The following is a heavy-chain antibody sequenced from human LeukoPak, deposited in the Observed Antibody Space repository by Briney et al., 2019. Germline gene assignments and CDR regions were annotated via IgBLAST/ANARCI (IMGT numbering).Heavy chain of an antibody. J-gene: IGHJ6*02. CDR2: IRAYNGNT. V-gene: IGHV1-18*01. Sequence: GASVKVSCKASGYTFTSYGISWVRQAPGQGLEWMGRIRAYNGNTNYAQKLQGGVTMTTDTSTSTAYMELRSLRSDDTAVYYCARDTGATVAYYYYGMDVWGQGTTVTVSS. CDR1: GYTFTSYG. D-gene: IGHD1-14*01. CDR3: ARDTGATVAYYYYGMDV.